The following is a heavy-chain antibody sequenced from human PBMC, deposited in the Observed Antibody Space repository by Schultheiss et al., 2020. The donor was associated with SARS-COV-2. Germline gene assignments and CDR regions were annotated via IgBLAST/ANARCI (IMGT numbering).Heavy chain of an antibody. CDR2: ISYDGSNK. J-gene: IGHJ6*02. V-gene: IGHV3-30*01. CDR1: GFTFSSYA. Sequence: GGSLRLSCAASGFTFSSYAMNWVRQAPGKGLEWVAIISYDGSNKYYADSVKGRFTISRDNSKNTLYLQMNSLRAEDTAVYYCARPWDYYDSKGAMDVWGQGTTVTVSS. CDR3: ARPWDYYDSKGAMDV. D-gene: IGHD3-22*01.